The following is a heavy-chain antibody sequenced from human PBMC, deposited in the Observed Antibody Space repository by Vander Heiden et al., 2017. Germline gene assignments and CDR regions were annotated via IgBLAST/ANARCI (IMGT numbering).Heavy chain of an antibody. D-gene: IGHD2-15*01. CDR1: GGTFSSYA. Sequence: QVQLVQSGAEVKKPGSSVKVSCKASGGTFSSYAISWVRQAPGQGLEWMGGIIPIFGTANYAQKCQGRVTITADESTSTAYMELSSLRSEDTAVYYCASPGRYCSGGSCYSENDYWGQGTLVTVSS. CDR2: IIPIFGTA. CDR3: ASPGRYCSGGSCYSENDY. V-gene: IGHV1-69*01. J-gene: IGHJ4*02.